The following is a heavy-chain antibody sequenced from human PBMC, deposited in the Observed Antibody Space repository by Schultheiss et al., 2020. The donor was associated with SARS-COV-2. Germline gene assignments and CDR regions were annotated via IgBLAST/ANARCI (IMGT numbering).Heavy chain of an antibody. J-gene: IGHJ3*02. CDR3: ARAWEAVEMATIASGAFDI. CDR2: INHSGGST. Sequence: GESLKISCKASGYTFTSYAMHWVRQAPGQGLEWMGIINHSGGSTSYAQKFQGRVTMTRDTSTSTVYMELSSLRSEDTAVYYCARAWEAVEMATIASGAFDIWGQGTMVTVSS. D-gene: IGHD5-24*01. V-gene: IGHV1-46*01. CDR1: GYTFTSYA.